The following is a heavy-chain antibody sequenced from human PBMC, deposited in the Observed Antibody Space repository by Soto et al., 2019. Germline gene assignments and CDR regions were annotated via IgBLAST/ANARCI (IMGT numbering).Heavy chain of an antibody. CDR2: IYYSGST. V-gene: IGHV4-39*01. Sequence: SETLSLTCTVSGGYISSSSYYWGCIRQPPGKGLEWIGSIYYSGSTYYNPSLKSRVTISVDTSKNQFSLKLSSVTAADTAVYYCATVWFGEPQHWGQGTLVTVSS. J-gene: IGHJ1*01. D-gene: IGHD3-10*01. CDR3: ATVWFGEPQH. CDR1: GGYISSSSYY.